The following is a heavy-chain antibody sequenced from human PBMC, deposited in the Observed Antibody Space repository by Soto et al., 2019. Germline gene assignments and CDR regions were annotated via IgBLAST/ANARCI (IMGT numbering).Heavy chain of an antibody. Sequence: GGSLRLSCAASGFTFSSYAMSWVRQAPGKGLEWVSAISGSGGSTYYADSVKGRFTISRDNSKNTLYLQMNSLRAEDTAVYYCAKEGRYSSSWYLFNSFDYWGQGTLVTVSS. V-gene: IGHV3-23*01. D-gene: IGHD6-13*01. CDR3: AKEGRYSSSWYLFNSFDY. J-gene: IGHJ4*02. CDR2: ISGSGGST. CDR1: GFTFSSYA.